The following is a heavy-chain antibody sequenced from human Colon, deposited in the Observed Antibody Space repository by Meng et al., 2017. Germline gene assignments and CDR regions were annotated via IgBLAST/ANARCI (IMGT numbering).Heavy chain of an antibody. J-gene: IGHJ4*02. D-gene: IGHD3-22*01. CDR1: GGTFTYFA. CDR2: IIPIFGTP. CDR3: ARWDNSGYYFDY. Sequence: QLQLVQSGAEVKKPGSSVKVSCKASGGTFTYFAFSWVRQAPGQGLEWMGGIIPIFGTPHYAQKFHGRVTITADKSTNTAYMELSSLRSEDTAVYYCARWDNSGYYFDYWGQGTLVTVSS. V-gene: IGHV1-69*06.